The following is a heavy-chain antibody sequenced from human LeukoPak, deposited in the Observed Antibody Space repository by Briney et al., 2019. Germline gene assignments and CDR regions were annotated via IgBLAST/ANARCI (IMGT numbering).Heavy chain of an antibody. CDR2: MNPNSGNT. V-gene: IGHV1-8*01. CDR3: ARGYCSGGSCYGMDV. D-gene: IGHD2-15*01. Sequence: PVASVKVSCKASGYTFTSYDIHWVRQATGQGLEWMGWMNPNSGNTGYAQKFQGRVTITRNTPISTAYMELSSLRSEDKAVYYCARGYCSGGSCYGMDVWGQGTTVTVSS. J-gene: IGHJ6*02. CDR1: GYTFTSYD.